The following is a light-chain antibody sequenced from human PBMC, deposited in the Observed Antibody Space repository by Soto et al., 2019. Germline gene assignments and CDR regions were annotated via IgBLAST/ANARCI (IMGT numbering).Light chain of an antibody. CDR2: DAS. CDR1: QSVGIS. V-gene: IGKV3-11*01. CDR3: QQRGSWPQLT. J-gene: IGKJ4*01. Sequence: DIPLTQSPATLSLSPGERATLSCRASQSVGISLAWFQQKPGQAPRLLIYDASNRATGIPARFSGSGSGTDFTLTISSLEPEDFAVYYCQQRGSWPQLTFGGGTKVDIK.